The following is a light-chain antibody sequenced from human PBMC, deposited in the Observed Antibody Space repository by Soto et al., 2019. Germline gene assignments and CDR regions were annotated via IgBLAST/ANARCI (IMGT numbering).Light chain of an antibody. V-gene: IGLV2-23*01. CDR3: CSYAGSSTYVV. CDR2: EGS. CDR1: SSDVGSYNL. Sequence: QSALTQPASVSGSPGQSITISCTGTSSDVGSYNLVSWYQQHPGKAPKLMIYEGSKRPSGVSNRFSGSKSGNTASLTTSGLQAEDEADYYCCSYAGSSTYVVFGGGPKLTVL. J-gene: IGLJ2*01.